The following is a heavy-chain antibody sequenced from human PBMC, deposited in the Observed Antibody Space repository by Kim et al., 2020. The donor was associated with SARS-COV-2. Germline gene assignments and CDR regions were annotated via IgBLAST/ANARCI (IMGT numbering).Heavy chain of an antibody. CDR2: INHSGST. Sequence: SETLSLTCAVYGGSFSGYYWSWIRQPPGKGLEWIGEINHSGSTNYNPSLKSRVTISVDTSKNQFSLKLSSVTAADTAVYYCARGRPRGRQLVQRRGEGGVFDYWGQGTLVTVSS. J-gene: IGHJ4*02. V-gene: IGHV4-34*01. CDR1: GGSFSGYY. CDR3: ARGRPRGRQLVQRRGEGGVFDY. D-gene: IGHD6-13*01.